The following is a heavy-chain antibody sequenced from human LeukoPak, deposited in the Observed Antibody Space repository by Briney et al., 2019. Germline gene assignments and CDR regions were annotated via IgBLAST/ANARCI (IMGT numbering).Heavy chain of an antibody. V-gene: IGHV1-18*01. Sequence: ASVKVSCKASGYTFTSYGISWVRQAPGQGLEWMGWISAHNGNTNYAQKLQGRVTMTTDTSTSTAYMELRSLRSDDTAVYYCARIILSRFLEWPTYNWFDPWGQGTLVTVSS. D-gene: IGHD3-3*01. J-gene: IGHJ5*02. CDR2: ISAHNGNT. CDR3: ARIILSRFLEWPTYNWFDP. CDR1: GYTFTSYG.